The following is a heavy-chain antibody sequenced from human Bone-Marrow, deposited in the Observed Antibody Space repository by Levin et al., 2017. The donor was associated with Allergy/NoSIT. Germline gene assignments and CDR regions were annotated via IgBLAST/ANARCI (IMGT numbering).Heavy chain of an antibody. D-gene: IGHD3-10*01. J-gene: IGHJ6*03. CDR3: AKVYFGAGTGYYMDV. V-gene: IGHV3-30*18. Sequence: GESLKISCSASGFTFSSYGMHWVRQAPGKGLEWVAVISNDGSTKIYADSVKGRFTISRDNSKNTLYLQMDSLRAEDTAVYYCAKVYFGAGTGYYMDVWGKGTTVIVSS. CDR1: GFTFSSYG. CDR2: ISNDGSTK.